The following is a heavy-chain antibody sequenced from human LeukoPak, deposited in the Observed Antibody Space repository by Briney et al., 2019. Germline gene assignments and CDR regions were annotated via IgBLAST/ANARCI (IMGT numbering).Heavy chain of an antibody. Sequence: ASVKVSCKASGYTFTSYAMHWVRQAPGQRLEWMGWINAGNGNTKYSQKFQGRVTITRDTSASTAYMELSSLRSEDTAVYYCARNVVVPAAMWSGMGMGFDYWGQGTLVTVSS. V-gene: IGHV1-3*01. CDR3: ARNVVVPAAMWSGMGMGFDY. J-gene: IGHJ4*02. CDR2: INAGNGNT. CDR1: GYTFTSYA. D-gene: IGHD2-2*01.